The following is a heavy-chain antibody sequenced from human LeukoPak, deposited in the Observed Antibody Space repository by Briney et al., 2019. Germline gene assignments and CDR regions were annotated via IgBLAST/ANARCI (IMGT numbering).Heavy chain of an antibody. CDR1: GGSFSGYY. CDR2: INHSGST. V-gene: IGHV4-34*01. CDR3: ARGGYNSRRDNWFDP. J-gene: IGHJ5*02. Sequence: SETLSLTCVVYGGSFSGYYWSWLRQPPGKGLEWIGEINHSGSTNYNPSLKSRVTISVDTSKNQFSLKLSSVTAADTAVYYCARGGYNSRRDNWFDPWGQGTLVTVSS. D-gene: IGHD5-12*01.